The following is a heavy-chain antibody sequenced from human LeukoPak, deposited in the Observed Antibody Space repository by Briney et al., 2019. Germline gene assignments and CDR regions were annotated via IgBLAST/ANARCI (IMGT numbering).Heavy chain of an antibody. V-gene: IGHV4-59*01. CDR1: GGSISSYY. J-gene: IGHJ5*02. CDR3: ARLWFGDSYNWFDP. CDR2: IYYSGST. Sequence: SETLSLTCTVSGGSISSYYWSWIRQPPGKGLEWIGYIYYSGSTNYNPSLKSRVTISVDTSKNQFSLKLSSVTAADTAVYYCARLWFGDSYNWFDPWGQGTLVTVSS. D-gene: IGHD3-10*01.